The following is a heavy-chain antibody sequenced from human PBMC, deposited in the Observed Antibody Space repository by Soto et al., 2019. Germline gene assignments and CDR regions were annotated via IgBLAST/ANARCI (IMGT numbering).Heavy chain of an antibody. CDR3: ARRVQVWLPDYYGMDV. V-gene: IGHV1-18*01. Sequence: QAQLVQSGAEVKKPGASVNVSCKASGYDYVTYAITWVRQRPGQGLEWMGWISTLNGNTNYAQNFQGRVTMTTDTSTRIVHLELRSLRSDDTAVYYWARRVQVWLPDYYGMDVWDQGTTVTVSS. CDR1: GYDYVTYA. CDR2: ISTLNGNT. J-gene: IGHJ6*02. D-gene: IGHD5-18*01.